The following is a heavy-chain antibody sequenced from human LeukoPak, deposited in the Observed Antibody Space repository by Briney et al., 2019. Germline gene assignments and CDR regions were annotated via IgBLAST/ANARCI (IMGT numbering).Heavy chain of an antibody. V-gene: IGHV4-31*03. CDR2: ISYSGST. Sequence: SETLSLTCTVSGGSISSGGYYWSWIRQHPGKGLEWIGYISYSGSTYYNPSLKSRLTISVDTSKNQFSLKLSSVTAADTAVYYCARVCPGSGSCGMDVWGQGTTVTVSS. CDR1: GGSISSGGYY. J-gene: IGHJ6*02. CDR3: ARVCPGSGSCGMDV. D-gene: IGHD3-10*01.